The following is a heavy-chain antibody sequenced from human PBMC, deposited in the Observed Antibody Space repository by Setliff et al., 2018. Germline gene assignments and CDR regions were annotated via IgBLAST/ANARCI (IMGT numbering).Heavy chain of an antibody. D-gene: IGHD6-19*01. V-gene: IGHV4-34*01. CDR2: ISHSGNT. CDR3: ARGNSRSSVWYVVPHFDY. CDR1: GESFSGYF. Sequence: PSETLSLTCAVYGESFSGYFWSWIRQTPEKGLEWIGEISHSGNTNYNPSFKSRVTISIDTSKNQFSLKVNSVTAADTAVYYCARGNSRSSVWYVVPHFDYWGQGTLVTVSS. J-gene: IGHJ4*02.